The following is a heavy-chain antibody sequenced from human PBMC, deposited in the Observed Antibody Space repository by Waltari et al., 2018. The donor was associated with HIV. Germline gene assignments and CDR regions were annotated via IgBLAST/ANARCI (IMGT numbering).Heavy chain of an antibody. J-gene: IGHJ6*02. V-gene: IGHV1-69*01. D-gene: IGHD2-15*01. CDR2: IIPIFGTA. CDR1: GGTFSSYA. CDR3: ANKGEKVVVVAATQGDYYGMDV. Sequence: QVQMVQSGAEVKKPGSSVRGTCKASGGTFSSYAISWVRQATGQGLECRGGIIPIFGTANYAQEFQGRVTITADESTSTAYMELSSLRAEDTAVYYCANKGEKVVVVAATQGDYYGMDVWGQGTTVTVSS.